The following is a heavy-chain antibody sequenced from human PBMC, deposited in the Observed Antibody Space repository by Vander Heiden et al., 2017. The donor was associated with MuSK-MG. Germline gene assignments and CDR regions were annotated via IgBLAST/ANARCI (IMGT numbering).Heavy chain of an antibody. Sequence: QMQLVQSGPEVKKPGTSVKVSCKACGFTFSNSAMQWVRQARGQRLEWIGWIVVGSGDTNYAQKFQERVTITRDMSTSTAYMELRSLRSEDTAVYYCAATYGDYRYFDLWGRGTLVTVSS. CDR1: GFTFSNSA. CDR2: IVVGSGDT. CDR3: AATYGDYRYFDL. J-gene: IGHJ2*01. D-gene: IGHD4-17*01. V-gene: IGHV1-58*02.